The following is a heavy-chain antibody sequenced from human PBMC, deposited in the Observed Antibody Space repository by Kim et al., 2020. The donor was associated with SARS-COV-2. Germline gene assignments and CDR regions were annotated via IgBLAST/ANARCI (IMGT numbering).Heavy chain of an antibody. V-gene: IGHV3-11*06. J-gene: IGHJ6*02. D-gene: IGHD3-10*01. CDR3: ARDGLGSRYYYYGMDV. Sequence: SVKGRFTISRDNAKNSLYLQMNSLRAEDTAVYYCARDGLGSRYYYYGMDVWGQGTTVTVSS.